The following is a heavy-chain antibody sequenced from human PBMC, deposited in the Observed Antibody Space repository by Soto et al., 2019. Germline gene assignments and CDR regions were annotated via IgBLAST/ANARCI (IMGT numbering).Heavy chain of an antibody. CDR3: AADTFYYTSTF. CDR2: ISSGGTSTTT. J-gene: IGHJ1*01. D-gene: IGHD3-22*01. CDR1: GFKFSDHY. V-gene: IGHV3-11*01. Sequence: QVQLVESGGGLVEPGGSLRLSCAASGFKFSDHYMTWIRQAPGKGLEWVSKISSGGTSTTTYYADSVKGRFTVSRDNAKKSLYLQMNSLRVEDTGLYYCAADTFYYTSTFWGQGTLVTVSS.